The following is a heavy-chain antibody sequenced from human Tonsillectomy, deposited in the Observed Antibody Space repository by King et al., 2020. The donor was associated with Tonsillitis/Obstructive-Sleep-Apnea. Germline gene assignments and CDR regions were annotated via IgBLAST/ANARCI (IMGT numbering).Heavy chain of an antibody. Sequence: VQLVESGGGVVQPGRSLRLSCAASGFTFSSYGMHWVRQAPGKGLEWVSVIWYDGSNKYYADSVKGRFTISRANSKNTLYLKMNSLRAEETAVYYCARVGLDPDESWGQGTLVTVSS. D-gene: IGHD3/OR15-3a*01. J-gene: IGHJ4*02. V-gene: IGHV3-33*01. CDR3: ARVGLDPDES. CDR2: IWYDGSNK. CDR1: GFTFSSYG.